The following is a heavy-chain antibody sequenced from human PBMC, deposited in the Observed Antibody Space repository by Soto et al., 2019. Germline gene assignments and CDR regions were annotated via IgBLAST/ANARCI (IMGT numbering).Heavy chain of an antibody. J-gene: IGHJ4*02. CDR2: INPILSMS. D-gene: IGHD3-10*01. CDR3: ASSYGSGYRAFDY. V-gene: IGHV1-69*02. CDR1: GDTFTFYS. Sequence: QVQLVQSGAEVKRPGSSVKVSCKASGDTFTFYSINWVRQAPGLGLEWMGRINPILSMSNYAQRFQGSVTMTADKSTSTAYMELSSLRSEDTAIYYGASSYGSGYRAFDYWGQGALVTVSS.